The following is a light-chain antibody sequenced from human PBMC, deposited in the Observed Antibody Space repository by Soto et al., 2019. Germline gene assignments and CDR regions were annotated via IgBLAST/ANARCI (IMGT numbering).Light chain of an antibody. V-gene: IGKV3-15*01. CDR2: GAS. Sequence: VTKSRATLYVYQGERVTLSCRASQSVSINLAWIQQKPGQGPRLLIIGASTRATGVPDRFSGSGSGTEFTLTISSLQPDDFAAYYCQQYNIFPWTFGQVAKV. CDR1: QSVSIN. J-gene: IGKJ1*01. CDR3: QQYNIFPWT.